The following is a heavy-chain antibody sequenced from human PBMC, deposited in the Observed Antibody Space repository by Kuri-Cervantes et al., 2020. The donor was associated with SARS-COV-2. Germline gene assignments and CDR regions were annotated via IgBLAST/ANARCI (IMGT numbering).Heavy chain of an antibody. CDR3: ARDKFEMATIPDAFDI. D-gene: IGHD5-24*01. CDR2: INHSGST. Sequence: SETLSLTCAVYGGSFSGYYWSWIRQPPGKGLEWIGEINHSGSTNYNPSLMSRVTILVDTSKNQFSLKLSSVTAADTAVYYCARDKFEMATIPDAFDIWGQGTMVTVSS. V-gene: IGHV4-34*01. CDR1: GGSFSGYY. J-gene: IGHJ3*02.